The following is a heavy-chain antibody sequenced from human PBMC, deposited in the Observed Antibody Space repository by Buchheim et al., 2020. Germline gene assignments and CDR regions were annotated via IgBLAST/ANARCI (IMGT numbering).Heavy chain of an antibody. D-gene: IGHD2-15*01. CDR3: AKLYVSSRFEAFDL. Sequence: QVQLQESGPGLVKPSETLSLTCTVSNGSITSNSWSWIRQPPGKGLEWIAFIHDTGSTKYNPSLESRVTVSMDTSKNQLSLKLTSVTAADTALYFCAKLYVSSRFEAFDLWGQGA. V-gene: IGHV4-59*01. CDR2: IHDTGST. CDR1: NGSITSNS. J-gene: IGHJ3*01.